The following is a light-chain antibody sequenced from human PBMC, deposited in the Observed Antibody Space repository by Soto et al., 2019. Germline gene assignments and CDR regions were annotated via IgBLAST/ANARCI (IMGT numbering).Light chain of an antibody. CDR3: QAWDSSTFVV. Sequence: SYELTQPPSVSVSPGPTASITCSGDKLGDKYACWYQQKPGQSPVLVIYQDSKRPSGIPERFSGSNSGNTATLTISGTQAIDEADYSCQAWDSSTFVVFGGGTKLTVL. CDR2: QDS. J-gene: IGLJ2*01. CDR1: KLGDKY. V-gene: IGLV3-1*01.